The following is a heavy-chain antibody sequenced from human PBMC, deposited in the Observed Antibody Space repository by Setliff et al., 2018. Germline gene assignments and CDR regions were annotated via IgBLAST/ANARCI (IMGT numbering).Heavy chain of an antibody. Sequence: PSETLSLTCSVSGASISTTYYYWDWIRQSPEKGLEWIGTIYQNGITYYNPSVKSRVTISVDKSKNQFSLSLRSVTAADTAVYYCVRTDYSDGRYSMDVWGKGTTVTVSS. D-gene: IGHD6-19*01. CDR2: IYQNGIT. V-gene: IGHV4-39*07. J-gene: IGHJ6*03. CDR1: GASISTTYYY. CDR3: VRTDYSDGRYSMDV.